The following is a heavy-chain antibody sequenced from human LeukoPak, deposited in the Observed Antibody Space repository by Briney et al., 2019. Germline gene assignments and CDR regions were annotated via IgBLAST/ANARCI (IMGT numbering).Heavy chain of an antibody. CDR1: GGSISSGGYY. V-gene: IGHV4-30-2*01. Sequence: SETLSLTCTVSGGSISSGGYYWSWSRQAPGKGLEWSGYIYHSGSTYYNPSLKSRVTISVDRSKNQFSLKLSSVTAADTAVYYCARGGLAAAAVWGDAFDIWGQGTMVTVSS. J-gene: IGHJ3*02. CDR3: ARGGLAAAAVWGDAFDI. CDR2: IYHSGST. D-gene: IGHD6-13*01.